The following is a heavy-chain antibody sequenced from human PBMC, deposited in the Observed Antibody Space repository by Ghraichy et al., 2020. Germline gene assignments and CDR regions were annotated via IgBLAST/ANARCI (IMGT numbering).Heavy chain of an antibody. J-gene: IGHJ5*02. CDR3: ARYMVRGVIKGENWFDP. V-gene: IGHV4-59*08. D-gene: IGHD3-10*01. CDR2: IYYSGST. CDR1: GGSISSYY. Sequence: SETLSLTCTVSGGSISSYYWSWIRQPPGKGLEWIGYIYYSGSTNYNPSLKSRVTISVDTSKNQFSLKLSSVTAADTAVYYCARYMVRGVIKGENWFDPWGQGTLVTVSS.